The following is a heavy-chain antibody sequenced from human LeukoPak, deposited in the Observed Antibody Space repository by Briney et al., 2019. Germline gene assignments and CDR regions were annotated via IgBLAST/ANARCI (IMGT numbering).Heavy chain of an antibody. CDR1: GGSISSGDYY. J-gene: IGHJ6*02. CDR3: ARVDYYYYAMDV. V-gene: IGHV4-30-4*01. CDR2: IYYSGGT. Sequence: SETLSLTCTVSGGSISSGDYYWSWIRQPPGKGLEWIGYIYYSGGTYYNPSRLSRVTMSVDTSKNQFSLRLNSVTAADTAMYYCARVDYYYYAMDVWGQGTTVTVSS.